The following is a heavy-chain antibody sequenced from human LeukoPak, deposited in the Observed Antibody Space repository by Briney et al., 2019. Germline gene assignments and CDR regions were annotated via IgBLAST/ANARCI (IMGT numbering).Heavy chain of an antibody. CDR2: ISHSGST. CDR1: GGSISSYY. V-gene: IGHV4-59*08. CDR3: ARLRDGDYGGCFDY. D-gene: IGHD4-17*01. J-gene: IGHJ4*02. Sequence: KPSETLSLTCTVSGGSISSYYWSWIRQPPGEGLEWIGYISHSGSTKYNSSLKSRAIISSDTSKNQFSLKLSSVTAADTALYYCARLRDGDYGGCFDYWGQGTLVTASS.